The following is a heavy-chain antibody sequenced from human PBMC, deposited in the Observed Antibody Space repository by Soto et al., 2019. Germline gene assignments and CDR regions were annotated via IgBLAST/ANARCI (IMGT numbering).Heavy chain of an antibody. CDR3: ARGDFHDTSGPFPDAFDI. CDR2: IKPDGSQK. J-gene: IGHJ3*02. CDR1: GFTFRTYW. V-gene: IGHV3-7*04. Sequence: EVQLVESGGGLVQPGGSLRLSCAASGFTFRTYWMSWVRQAQGKGLEWVANIKPDGSQKWYVDSVKGRFTISRDNAKNSFYLQMISLRVEDTAMYYCARGDFHDTSGPFPDAFDIWGQGTMVTVSS. D-gene: IGHD3-22*01.